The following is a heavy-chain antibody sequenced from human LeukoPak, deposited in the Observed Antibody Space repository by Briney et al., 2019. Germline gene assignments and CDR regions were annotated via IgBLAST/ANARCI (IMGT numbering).Heavy chain of an antibody. D-gene: IGHD5-24*01. CDR2: IWYDGSKK. Sequence: PGRSLRLSCAASGFTFSSYGMHWVRQAPGKGLAGVAVIWYDGSKKHEADTVKGRFTISRDNSKNTLYMQMNSLRAEDTAVYYCAKDGGEGEWLQPDWDYWGQGTLVTVSS. J-gene: IGHJ4*02. CDR1: GFTFSSYG. CDR3: AKDGGEGEWLQPDWDY. V-gene: IGHV3-33*06.